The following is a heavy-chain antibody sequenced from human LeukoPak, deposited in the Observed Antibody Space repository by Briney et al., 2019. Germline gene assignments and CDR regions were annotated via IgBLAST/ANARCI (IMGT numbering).Heavy chain of an antibody. J-gene: IGHJ4*02. D-gene: IGHD3-10*01. V-gene: IGHV3-9*01. CDR2: ISWNSGSI. CDR3: AKGGTMVRGVPRFDY. CDR1: GFTFDDYA. Sequence: GGSLRLSCAASGFTFDDYAMHWVRQAPGKGLEWVSGISWNSGSIGYADSVKGRFTISRDNAKNSLYLQMNSLRAEDTALYYCAKGGTMVRGVPRFDYWGQGTLVTVSS.